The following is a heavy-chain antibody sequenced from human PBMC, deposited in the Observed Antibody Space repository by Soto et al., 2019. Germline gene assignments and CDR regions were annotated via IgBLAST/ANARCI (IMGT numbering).Heavy chain of an antibody. J-gene: IGHJ4*02. Sequence: PSETLSLTCTVSGGSISSSSYYWGWIRQPPGKGLEWIGSIYYSGSTYYNPSLKSRVTISVDTSKNQFSLKLSSVTAADTAVYYCARVSAGVAAAGQIVGATFDYWGQGTLVTVSS. CDR2: IYYSGST. V-gene: IGHV4-39*01. CDR3: ARVSAGVAAAGQIVGATFDY. D-gene: IGHD1-26*01. CDR1: GGSISSSSYY.